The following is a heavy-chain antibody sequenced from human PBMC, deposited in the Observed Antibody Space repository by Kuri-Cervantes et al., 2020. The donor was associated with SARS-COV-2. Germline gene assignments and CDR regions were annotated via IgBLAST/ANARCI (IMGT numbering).Heavy chain of an antibody. CDR1: LYSISSGYY. V-gene: IGHV4-38-2*01. CDR2: IFHSGTT. J-gene: IGHJ3*01. D-gene: IGHD2-2*01. CDR3: SRSRVPAAAAL. Sequence: SETLSLTCVVSLYSISSGYYWDWIRQSPGKGPEWIGSIFHSGTTYYNPSLRSRVYISLDTSKNQFFLNVTSVTAADTAVYYRSRSRVPAAAALWGQGTMVTVSS.